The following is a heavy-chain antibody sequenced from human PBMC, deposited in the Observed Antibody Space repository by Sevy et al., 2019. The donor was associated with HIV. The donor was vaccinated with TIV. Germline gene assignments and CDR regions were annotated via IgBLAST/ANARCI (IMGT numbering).Heavy chain of an antibody. J-gene: IGHJ4*02. D-gene: IGHD1-26*01. V-gene: IGHV3-7*01. CDR3: ARGVGLDC. CDR2: IRPDGSDK. CDR1: GFTFSPYW. Sequence: GGSLRLSCAASGFTFSPYWMTWVRQAPGKGLEWVANIRPDGSDKYYVDSVKGRFTIARDNAKNSLYLQMNSLRADDTAMYYCARGVGLDCWGQGALVTVSS.